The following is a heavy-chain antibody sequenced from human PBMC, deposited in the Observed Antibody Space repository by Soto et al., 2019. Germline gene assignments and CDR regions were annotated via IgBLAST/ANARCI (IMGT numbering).Heavy chain of an antibody. CDR2: IYSGGST. CDR3: ARSYGSGSGYYYYMDV. J-gene: IGHJ6*03. D-gene: IGHD3-10*01. CDR1: GFTVSSNY. Sequence: EVQLVESGGGLVQPGGSLRLSCAASGFTVSSNYMSWVRQAPGKGLEWVSVIYSGGSTYYADSVKGRFTISRHNSKNTVYLQMNSLRAEDTAVYYCARSYGSGSGYYYYMDVWGKGTTVTVSS. V-gene: IGHV3-53*04.